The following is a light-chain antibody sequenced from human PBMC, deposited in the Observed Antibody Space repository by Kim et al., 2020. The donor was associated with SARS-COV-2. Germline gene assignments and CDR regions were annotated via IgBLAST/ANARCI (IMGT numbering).Light chain of an antibody. CDR3: FSRDTDGPHNYV. CDR2: AKT. J-gene: IGLJ1*01. CDR1: SLRSYY. V-gene: IGLV3-19*01. Sequence: LGQTVRLTCQGDSLRSYYASWYQQKPGQAPLLVIYAKTNRPSGIPDRFSGSSSGNTASLTITGAQAEDEADYYCFSRDTDGPHNYVFGTGTKVTVL.